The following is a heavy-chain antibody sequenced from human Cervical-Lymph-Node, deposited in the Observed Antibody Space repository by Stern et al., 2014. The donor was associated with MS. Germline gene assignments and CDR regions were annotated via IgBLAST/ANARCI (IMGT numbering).Heavy chain of an antibody. V-gene: IGHV5-51*01. CDR2: IYPGDSDT. Sequence: EVQLVESGAEMKKPGESLKISCKGSGYSFTLYLIGWVRQMPGKGLECLGIIYPGDSDTRYSQSFHVKFTITADKSISTAYLQWSSLKSSDSAMYYCAALVRGSYFYWVQGTLVTVSS. D-gene: IGHD1-26*01. J-gene: IGHJ4*02. CDR3: AALVRGSYFY. CDR1: GYSFTLYL.